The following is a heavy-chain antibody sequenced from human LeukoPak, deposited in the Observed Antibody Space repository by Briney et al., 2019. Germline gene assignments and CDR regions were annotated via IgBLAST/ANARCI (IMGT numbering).Heavy chain of an antibody. V-gene: IGHV1-2*02. CDR2: INPNSGGT. CDR1: GYTFTDYY. CDR3: ARDLGTPATNAEYFFDY. Sequence: ASVKVSCKASGYTFTDYYVHWVRQAPGQGLEWMGWINPNSGGTRYAQKFQGRVTLTRDTSISTAYMELSSLTSDDTAVYFCARDLGTPATNAEYFFDYWGQGTLVIVSS. D-gene: IGHD6-13*01. J-gene: IGHJ4*02.